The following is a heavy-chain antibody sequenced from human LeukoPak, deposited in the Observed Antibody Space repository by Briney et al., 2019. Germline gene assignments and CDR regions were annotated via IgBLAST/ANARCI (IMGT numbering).Heavy chain of an antibody. CDR2: IHTRGSS. J-gene: IGHJ5*02. V-gene: IGHV4-61*02. D-gene: IGHD2-8*01. Sequence: PSQTLSLTCTVSGGSISSGSYYWSWIRQPAGKGLECIGRIHTRGSSNYNPSLKSRVTISVDTSKNQFSLRMSSVTAADTAEYYSARYHLMTTLSATRWFDPWGQGNLATVSP. CDR1: GGSISSGSYY. CDR3: ARYHLMTTLSATRWFDP.